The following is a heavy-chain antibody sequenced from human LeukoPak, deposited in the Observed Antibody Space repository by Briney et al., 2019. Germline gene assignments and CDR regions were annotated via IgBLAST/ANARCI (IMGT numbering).Heavy chain of an antibody. V-gene: IGHV1-2*06. J-gene: IGHJ4*02. CDR3: ARGTRSGSYSSFDY. CDR1: GGTFSSYA. D-gene: IGHD3-10*01. CDR2: INPNSGGT. Sequence: ASVKVSCKASGGTFSSYAISWVRQAPGQGLEWMGRINPNSGGTNYAQKFQGRVTMTRDTSISTAYMELSRLRSDDTAVYYCARGTRSGSYSSFDYWGQGTLVTVSS.